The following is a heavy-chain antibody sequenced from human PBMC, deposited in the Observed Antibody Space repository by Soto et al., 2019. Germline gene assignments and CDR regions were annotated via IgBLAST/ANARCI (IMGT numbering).Heavy chain of an antibody. CDR2: IYTSGST. J-gene: IGHJ2*01. Sequence: QVQLQESGPGLVKPSETLSLTCTVSGGSISSYYWSWIRQPAGKGLEWIGRIYTSGSTNYNPSLKSRVTMSVDTSKNLFSLKLSSVTAADTAVYYCARDLGYSSGWYVRWYFDLWGRGTLVTVSS. CDR3: ARDLGYSSGWYVRWYFDL. V-gene: IGHV4-4*07. CDR1: GGSISSYY. D-gene: IGHD6-19*01.